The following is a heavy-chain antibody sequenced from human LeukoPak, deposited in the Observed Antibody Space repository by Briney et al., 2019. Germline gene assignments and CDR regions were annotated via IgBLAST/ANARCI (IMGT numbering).Heavy chain of an antibody. V-gene: IGHV3-7*01. CDR2: IKQDGSEK. Sequence: GGSLRLSCAASGFTFSNYWMSWVRQAPGKGLEWVANIKQDGSEKYYVDSVKGRFTISRDNAKNTLYLQMNSLRAEDTAVYYCARDTYGSGNFYEYWGQGTLVMVSS. CDR1: GFTFSNYW. J-gene: IGHJ4*02. D-gene: IGHD3-10*01. CDR3: ARDTYGSGNFYEY.